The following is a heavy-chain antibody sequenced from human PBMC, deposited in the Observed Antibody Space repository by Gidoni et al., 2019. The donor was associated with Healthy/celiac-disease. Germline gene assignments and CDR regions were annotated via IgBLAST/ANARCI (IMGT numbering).Heavy chain of an antibody. J-gene: IGHJ4*02. CDR3: ASQNYDFWSGYAADFDY. V-gene: IGHV4-39*01. D-gene: IGHD3-3*01. CDR1: GGSISSSSYY. CDR2: IYYSGST. Sequence: QLQLQESGPGLVKPSETLSLTCTVSGGSISSSSYYWGWIRQPPGKVLEWIGSIYYSGSTYYNPSLKSRVTISVDTSKNQFSLKLSSVTAADTAVYYCASQNYDFWSGYAADFDYWGQGTLVTVSS.